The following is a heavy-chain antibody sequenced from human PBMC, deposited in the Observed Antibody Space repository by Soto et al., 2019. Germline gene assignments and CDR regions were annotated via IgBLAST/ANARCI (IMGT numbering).Heavy chain of an antibody. Sequence: ASVKVSCKASGYTFTSYGISWVLQAPGQGLEWMGWISAYNGNTNYAQKLQGRVTMTTDTSTSTAYMELRSLRSDDTAVYYCARVQRTRSKPMVRDPYYFDYWGQGTLVTVS. CDR2: ISAYNGNT. V-gene: IGHV1-18*04. J-gene: IGHJ4*02. CDR3: ARVQRTRSKPMVRDPYYFDY. D-gene: IGHD3-10*01. CDR1: GYTFTSYG.